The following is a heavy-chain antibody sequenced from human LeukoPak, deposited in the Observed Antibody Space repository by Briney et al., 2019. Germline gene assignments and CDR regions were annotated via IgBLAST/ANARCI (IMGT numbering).Heavy chain of an antibody. V-gene: IGHV3-33*08. CDR1: GFTFSSYA. CDR2: IWYDGSNK. CDR3: ARDNWNYTGNWFDP. J-gene: IGHJ5*02. Sequence: GGSLRLSCAASGFTFSSYAMSWVRQAPGKGLEWVAVIWYDGSNKYYADSVKGRFTISRDNSKNTLYLQMNSLRAEDTAVYYCARDNWNYTGNWFDPWGQGTLVTVSS. D-gene: IGHD1-7*01.